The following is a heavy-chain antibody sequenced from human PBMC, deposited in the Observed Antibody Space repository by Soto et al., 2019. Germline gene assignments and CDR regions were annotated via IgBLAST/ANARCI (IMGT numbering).Heavy chain of an antibody. CDR3: AKGRTYYYDSSGYSLGAFDI. J-gene: IGHJ3*02. V-gene: IGHV3-30*18. Sequence: GGSLRLSCAASGFTFSSYGMHWVRQAPGKGLEWVAVISYDGSNKYYADSVKGRFTISRDNSKNTLYLQMNSLRAEDTAVYYCAKGRTYYYDSSGYSLGAFDIWGQGTMVTVSS. D-gene: IGHD3-22*01. CDR1: GFTFSSYG. CDR2: ISYDGSNK.